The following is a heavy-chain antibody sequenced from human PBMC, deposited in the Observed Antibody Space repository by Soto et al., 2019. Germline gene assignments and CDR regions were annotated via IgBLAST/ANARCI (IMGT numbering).Heavy chain of an antibody. CDR1: GGSFSGYY. D-gene: IGHD6-6*01. V-gene: IGHV4-34*01. CDR2: INHSGST. J-gene: IGHJ4*02. CDR3: ARGRAARESVGYYFDY. Sequence: PSETLSLTCAVYGGSFSGYYWSWIRQPPGKGLEWIGEINHSGSTNYNPSLKSRVTISVDTSKNQFSLKLSSVTAADTAVYYCARGRAARESVGYYFDYWGQGTLVTVSS.